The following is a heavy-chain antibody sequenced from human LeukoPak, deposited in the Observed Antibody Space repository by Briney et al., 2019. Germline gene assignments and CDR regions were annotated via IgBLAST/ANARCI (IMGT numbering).Heavy chain of an antibody. Sequence: RGSPRLSCAPSGFTLSSNWMSCGRQAPGKGLELVANIKQDGSEKYYVDSVKGRFTISKDNTKNSLYLQMNSLRAEDTAVYYCTIGDNFDYWGQGTLVTVCS. CDR3: TIGDNFDY. CDR2: IKQDGSEK. V-gene: IGHV3-7*01. CDR1: GFTLSSNW. J-gene: IGHJ4*02.